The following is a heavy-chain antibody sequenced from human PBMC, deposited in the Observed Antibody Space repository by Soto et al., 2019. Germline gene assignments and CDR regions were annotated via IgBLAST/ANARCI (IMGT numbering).Heavy chain of an antibody. D-gene: IGHD3-22*01. Sequence: ASVKVSCKASGYTFTDYYIHWVRQAPGQGLEWMGWINPNNGGTNYAQNFQDWVTMTSDTSISTAYMELSRLRSDDTAMYYCARASSYYYDNRDHFDCWGQ. CDR2: INPNNGGT. V-gene: IGHV1-2*04. J-gene: IGHJ4*02. CDR1: GYTFTDYY. CDR3: ARASSYYYDNRDHFDC.